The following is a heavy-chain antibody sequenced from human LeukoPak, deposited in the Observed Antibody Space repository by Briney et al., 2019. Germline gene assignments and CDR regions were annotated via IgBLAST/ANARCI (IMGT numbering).Heavy chain of an antibody. Sequence: ASVKVSCKASGYTFTGYYMHWVRQAPGQGLEWMGWINPNSGGTNYAQKFQGRVTMTRDTTISTAYMELSRLRSDDTAVYYCARGYSSSDNLAGWGQGTLVTVSS. CDR2: INPNSGGT. J-gene: IGHJ4*02. CDR3: ARGYSSSDNLAG. CDR1: GYTFTGYY. D-gene: IGHD6-13*01. V-gene: IGHV1-2*02.